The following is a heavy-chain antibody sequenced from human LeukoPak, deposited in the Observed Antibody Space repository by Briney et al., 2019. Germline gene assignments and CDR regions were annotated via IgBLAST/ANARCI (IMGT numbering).Heavy chain of an antibody. D-gene: IGHD1-26*01. CDR1: EFSVGSNY. Sequence: GGSLRLSCAASEFSVGSNYMTWVRQAPGKGLEWVSLIYSGGSTYYADSVKGRFTISRDDAKNTLYLQMNSLRAEDTAVYYCARGGTYSWNAFDIWGQGTMVTSPS. CDR2: IYSGGST. V-gene: IGHV3-66*01. J-gene: IGHJ3*02. CDR3: ARGGTYSWNAFDI.